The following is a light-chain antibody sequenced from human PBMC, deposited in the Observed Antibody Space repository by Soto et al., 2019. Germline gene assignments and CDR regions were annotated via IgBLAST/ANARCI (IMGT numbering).Light chain of an antibody. V-gene: IGKV3-20*01. Sequence: DMVLTQSPGTLSLSPGERATLSCRASRGLASSYLGWYQQKPGQPPSLLLYAASKRAKGIPDRFSGSGSGTDFTLTINRLEPEDSAVYYCQQYGSSPPYTFGQGPKVEI. CDR1: RGLASSY. CDR2: AAS. J-gene: IGKJ2*01. CDR3: QQYGSSPPYT.